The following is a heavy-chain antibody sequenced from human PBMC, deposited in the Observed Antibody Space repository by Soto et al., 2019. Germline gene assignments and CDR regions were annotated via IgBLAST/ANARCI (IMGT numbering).Heavy chain of an antibody. Sequence: QVQLQESGPGLVKPSQTLSLTCTVSGDSMTSGDKYWSWIRQSPGAGLEGIGYIYHSGHTYYSPSLNRRVTISVDTSRNQFSLELTSVTAADTAIYYCARVIWSGYGRRAFDFWGHGTMVTVSS. CDR2: IYHSGHT. D-gene: IGHD3-3*01. CDR1: GDSMTSGDKY. CDR3: ARVIWSGYGRRAFDF. V-gene: IGHV4-30-4*01. J-gene: IGHJ3*01.